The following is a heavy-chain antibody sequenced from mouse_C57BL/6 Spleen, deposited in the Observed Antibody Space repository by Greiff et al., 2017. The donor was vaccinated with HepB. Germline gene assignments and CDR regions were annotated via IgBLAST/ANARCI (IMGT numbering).Heavy chain of an antibody. V-gene: IGHV1-81*01. Sequence: QVQLQQSGAELARPGASVKLSCKASGYTFTSYGISWVKQRTGQGLEWIGEIYPRSGNTYYNEKFKGKATLTADKSSSTAYMELRSLTSEDSAVYFCARYYYGSSAYYAIDYWGQGTSVTVSS. D-gene: IGHD1-1*01. CDR3: ARYYYGSSAYYAIDY. J-gene: IGHJ4*01. CDR2: IYPRSGNT. CDR1: GYTFTSYG.